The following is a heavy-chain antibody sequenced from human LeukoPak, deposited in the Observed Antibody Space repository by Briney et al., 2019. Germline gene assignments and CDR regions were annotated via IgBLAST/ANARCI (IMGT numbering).Heavy chain of an antibody. V-gene: IGHV3-30*18. CDR3: AKDPGYDFLTGHFDY. CDR2: ISYDGSNK. D-gene: IGHD3-9*01. Sequence: GGSLRLSCAASGFTFSSYGIHWVRQAPGKGLEWVAVISYDGSNKYYADSVKGRFTISRDNSKNTLYLQMNSLRTEDTAVYYCAKDPGYDFLTGHFDYWGQGTLVTVSS. J-gene: IGHJ4*02. CDR1: GFTFSSYG.